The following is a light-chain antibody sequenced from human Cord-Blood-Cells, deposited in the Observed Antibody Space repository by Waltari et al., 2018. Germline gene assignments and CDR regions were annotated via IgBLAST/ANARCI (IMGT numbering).Light chain of an antibody. Sequence: DIQMTQSPSTPSASVGDRVTITCRASQSISSWLAWYQQKPGKAPKLLIYDASSLESVVPSRFSGSGSGTEFTLTISSLQPDDFATYYYQQYNSYSQTFGQGTKVEIK. V-gene: IGKV1-5*01. J-gene: IGKJ1*01. CDR3: QQYNSYSQT. CDR2: DAS. CDR1: QSISSW.